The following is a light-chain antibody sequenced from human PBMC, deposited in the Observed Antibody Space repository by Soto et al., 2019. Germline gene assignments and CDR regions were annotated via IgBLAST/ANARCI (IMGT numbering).Light chain of an antibody. J-gene: IGKJ3*01. CDR2: GAS. Sequence: DIQMTQSPSSLSASVGDRVTVTCRASQGISNFLAWYQQKPGKVPKVLIYGASTLQSGVASRFSGSGFGTEFTLTISSLQPGDVATYCCQKYSSASFPFGPGTKVDIK. CDR1: QGISNF. V-gene: IGKV1-27*01. CDR3: QKYSSASFP.